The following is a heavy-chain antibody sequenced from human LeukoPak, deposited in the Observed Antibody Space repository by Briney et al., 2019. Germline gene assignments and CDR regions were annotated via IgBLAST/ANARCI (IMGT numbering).Heavy chain of an antibody. Sequence: GGSLRLSCAASGFTFSSYAMSWVRQAPGKGREWVSAISGSGGSTYYADSVKGRFTISRDNSKNTLYLQMNSLRAEDTAVYYCAKPHFWSGYSWLCWFDPWGQGTLVTVSS. V-gene: IGHV3-23*01. CDR2: ISGSGGST. CDR3: AKPHFWSGYSWLCWFDP. D-gene: IGHD3-3*02. CDR1: GFTFSSYA. J-gene: IGHJ5*02.